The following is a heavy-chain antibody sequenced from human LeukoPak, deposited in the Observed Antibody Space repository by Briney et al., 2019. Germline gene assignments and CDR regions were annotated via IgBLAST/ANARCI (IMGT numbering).Heavy chain of an antibody. V-gene: IGHV3-11*03. CDR3: ARHYDDSRDPTSGYYMDV. CDR2: ISNSGTDT. CDR1: GFSFRDYY. D-gene: IGHD3-16*01. J-gene: IGHJ6*03. Sequence: PGGSLRLSCAGSGFSFRDYYMSWLRQTPGKGLEWVSYISNSGTDTNYADSVKGRFTISRDNAKNSLYLQMNSLRAEDTALYYCARHYDDSRDPTSGYYMDVWGKGTTVTVSS.